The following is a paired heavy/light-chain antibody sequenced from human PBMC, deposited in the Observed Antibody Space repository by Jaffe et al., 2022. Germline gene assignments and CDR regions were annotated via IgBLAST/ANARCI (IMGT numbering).Heavy chain of an antibody. V-gene: IGHV4-59*01. CDR1: GGSISSYY. D-gene: IGHD3-9*01. CDR3: ARGRLYYDILTGYYPGVYYFDY. J-gene: IGHJ4*02. CDR2: IYYSGST. Sequence: QVQLQESGPGLVKPSETLSLTCTVSGGSISSYYWSWIRQPPGKGLEWIGYIYYSGSTNYNPSLKSRVTISVDTSKNQFSLKLSSVTAADTAVYYCARGRLYYDILTGYYPGVYYFDYWGQGTLVTVSS.
Light chain of an antibody. Sequence: EIVMTQSPATLSVSPGERATLSCRASQSVSSNLAWYQQKPGQAPRLLIYGASTRATGIPARFSGSGSGTEFTLTISSLQSEDFAVYYCQQYNNWPPILTFGGGTKVEIK. CDR3: QQYNNWPPILT. J-gene: IGKJ4*01. CDR1: QSVSSN. V-gene: IGKV3-15*01. CDR2: GAS.